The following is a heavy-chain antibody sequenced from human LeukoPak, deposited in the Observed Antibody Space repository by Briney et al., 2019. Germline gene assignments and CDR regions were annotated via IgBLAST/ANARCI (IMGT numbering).Heavy chain of an antibody. CDR1: GGTFSSYS. J-gene: IGHJ4*02. D-gene: IGHD2/OR15-2a*01. CDR3: AREPRSMAYFDY. Sequence: SVKVSCKASGGTFSSYSISWVRQAPGQGLEWMGGIIPIFGTANYAQKFQGRVTITADESTSTAYMELSSLRSEDTAVYYCAREPRSMAYFDYWGQGTLVTVSS. V-gene: IGHV1-69*13. CDR2: IIPIFGTA.